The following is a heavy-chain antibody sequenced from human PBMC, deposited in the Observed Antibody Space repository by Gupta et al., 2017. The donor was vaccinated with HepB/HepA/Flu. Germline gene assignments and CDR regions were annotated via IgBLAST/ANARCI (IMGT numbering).Heavy chain of an antibody. CDR1: GFTFSLYG. V-gene: IGHV3-30*03. CDR3: ATAYYDHYGMDL. CDR2: ISHDGTEK. J-gene: IGHJ6*02. Sequence: QVRLVESGGGVVQPGRSLRLSCAASGFTFSLYGIHWVRQAPGNGLEWVAVISHDGTEKYYADSVKGRFTISRDTSKNILYLQMNSLRVGDTAVYYCATAYYDHYGMDLWGQGTTATVSS.